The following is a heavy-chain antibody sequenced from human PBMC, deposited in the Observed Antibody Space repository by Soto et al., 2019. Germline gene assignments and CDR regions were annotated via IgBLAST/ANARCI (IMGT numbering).Heavy chain of an antibody. CDR2: IIPIFGTA. J-gene: IGHJ6*02. V-gene: IGHV1-69*01. D-gene: IGHD3-22*01. CDR1: GGTFSSYA. CDR3: ARDGQDSSGYYYYYYGMDV. Sequence: QVQLVQSGAEVKKPGSSVKVCCKASGGTFSSYAISWVRQAPGQGLEWMGGIIPIFGTANYAQKFQGRVTITADESTSTAYMELSSLRSEDTAVYYCARDGQDSSGYYYYYYGMDVWGQGTTVTVSS.